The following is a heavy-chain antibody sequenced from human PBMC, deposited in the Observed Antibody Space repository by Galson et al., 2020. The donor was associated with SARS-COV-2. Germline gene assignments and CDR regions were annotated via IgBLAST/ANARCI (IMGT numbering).Heavy chain of an antibody. V-gene: IGHV3-48*04. CDR2: ITSSSSTI. D-gene: IGHD2-15*01. J-gene: IGHJ6*02. CDR1: GFTFSSYS. Sequence: GGSLRLSCAASGFTFSSYSMNWVRQAPGKGLEWVSYITSSSSTIYHADSVKGRFTISRDNAKNSLFLQMNSLRAEDTAVYYCARDGLYCSGGSCYSYYYYGMDVWGQGTTVTVSS. CDR3: ARDGLYCSGGSCYSYYYYGMDV.